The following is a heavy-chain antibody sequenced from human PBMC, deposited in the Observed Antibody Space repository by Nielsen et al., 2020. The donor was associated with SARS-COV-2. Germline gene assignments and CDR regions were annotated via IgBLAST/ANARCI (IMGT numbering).Heavy chain of an antibody. V-gene: IGHV1-8*01. J-gene: IGHJ4*02. D-gene: IGHD3-10*01. Sequence: ASVKVSCKASGYTFTDYDLNWVRQAAGQGLEWMGWMNPDSGNTGYAQKFQGRVTMTRNTSISTAYMELSSLRSEDTAVYYCARVIMVRGVPRVYYFDNWGQGTLVTVSS. CDR2: MNPDSGNT. CDR1: GYTFTDYD. CDR3: ARVIMVRGVPRVYYFDN.